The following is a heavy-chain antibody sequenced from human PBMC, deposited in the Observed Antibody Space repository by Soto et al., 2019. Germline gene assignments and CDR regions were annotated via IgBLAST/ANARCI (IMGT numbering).Heavy chain of an antibody. J-gene: IGHJ4*02. CDR3: ARFDYYDSSGYLDLGPK. CDR2: IYYSGST. Sequence: XXTLSLPCTVSGGSISSYYWGWIRQPPGKGLEWIGYIYYSGSTNYNPSLKSRVTISVDTSKNQFSLKLSSVTAAETAVYYCARFDYYDSSGYLDLGPKWGQGTLVTVSS. CDR1: GGSISSYY. D-gene: IGHD3-22*01. V-gene: IGHV4-59*01.